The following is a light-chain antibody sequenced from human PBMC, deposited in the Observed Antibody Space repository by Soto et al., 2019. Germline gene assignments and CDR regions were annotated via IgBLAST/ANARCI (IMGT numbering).Light chain of an antibody. CDR1: QRVNRN. J-gene: IGKJ4*01. CDR3: QQYEKGPPLT. CDR2: AAS. Sequence: EIVMAQSPVTLSVSPGERATLSCRASQRVNRNVAWYQQKSGQPPRLLIYAASTRVVGLPARFSGSGSGTEFTLTIGRLQYEDFALYYCQQYEKGPPLTFGGGTRV. V-gene: IGKV3-15*01.